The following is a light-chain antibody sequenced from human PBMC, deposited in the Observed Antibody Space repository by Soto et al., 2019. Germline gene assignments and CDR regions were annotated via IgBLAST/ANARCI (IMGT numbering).Light chain of an antibody. CDR2: LGS. CDR3: MQVLQNPLT. CDR1: QSLLHSNGNTY. J-gene: IGKJ4*01. V-gene: IGKV2-28*01. Sequence: DIVVTQSPHSLPVTPGEPASISCRSSQSLLHSNGNTYLDWYLQKPGQSPQLLIYLGSNRASGVPDRFSGSGSGTDDTLRISRVEAEDVGVYYCMQVLQNPLTFGGGTKVEI.